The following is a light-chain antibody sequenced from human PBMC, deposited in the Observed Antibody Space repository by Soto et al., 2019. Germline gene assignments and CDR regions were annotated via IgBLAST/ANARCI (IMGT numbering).Light chain of an antibody. CDR1: QNINRR. CDR3: QQYNTYPCT. V-gene: IGKV1-5*01. CDR2: DAS. Sequence: DIQMTQSPSTLSASVGDRVTITCRASQNINRRLAWYQQKPGKAPNLLIYDASSLESGVPARFSGGGSGTEFTLTISSLQPDEFSTFYCQQYNTYPCTFGQGTKVEIK. J-gene: IGKJ1*01.